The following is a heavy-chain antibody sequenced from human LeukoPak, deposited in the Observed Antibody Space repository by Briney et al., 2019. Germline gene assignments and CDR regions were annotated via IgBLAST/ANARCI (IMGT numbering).Heavy chain of an antibody. CDR2: INHSGRT. Sequence: PSETLSLTCAVYGGSFSGYYWSWIRQPPGKGLEWIGEINHSGRTNYNPSLKSRVTISVDTSKSQFSLKLSSVTAADTAVYYCARGAVGATTIDYWGQGTLVTVSS. CDR3: ARGAVGATTIDY. V-gene: IGHV4-34*01. CDR1: GGSFSGYY. D-gene: IGHD1-26*01. J-gene: IGHJ4*02.